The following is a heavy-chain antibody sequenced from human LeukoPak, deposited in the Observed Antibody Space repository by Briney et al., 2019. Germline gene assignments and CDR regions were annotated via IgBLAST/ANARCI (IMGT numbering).Heavy chain of an antibody. CDR3: AVQDYYDSSGYYDIPLDI. D-gene: IGHD3-22*01. CDR2: ISAYNGNT. CDR1: GYTFTSYD. Sequence: ASVKVSCKASGYTFTSYDINWVRQAPGQGLEWMGWISAYNGNTNYAQKLQGRVTMTTDTSTSTAYMELSSLRSEDTAVYYCAVQDYYDSSGYYDIPLDIWGQGTMVTVSS. V-gene: IGHV1-18*01. J-gene: IGHJ3*02.